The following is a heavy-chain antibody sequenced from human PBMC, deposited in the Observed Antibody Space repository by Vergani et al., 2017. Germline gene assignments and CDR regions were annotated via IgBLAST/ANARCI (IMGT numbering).Heavy chain of an antibody. V-gene: IGHV3-73*01. CDR1: GFPFSTYG. Sequence: VQLVESGGGVVQPGESLRLSCAASGFPFSTYGMHWVRQAPGKGLEWVGRIRSKANSYATAYAASVKGRFTISRDDSKNTAYLQMNSLKTEDTAVYYCTRRLGYCSGGSCYGYYGMDVWGQGTTVTVSS. D-gene: IGHD2-15*01. J-gene: IGHJ6*02. CDR3: TRRLGYCSGGSCYGYYGMDV. CDR2: IRSKANSYAT.